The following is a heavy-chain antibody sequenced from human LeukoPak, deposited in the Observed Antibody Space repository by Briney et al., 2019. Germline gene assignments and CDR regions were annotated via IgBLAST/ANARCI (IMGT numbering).Heavy chain of an antibody. CDR1: GSTFRSYN. Sequence: PGGSLRLSCEASGSTFRSYNTNWVRQAPGKGLEWVSYISGSSYTIYYADSVKGRFTISRDNSKNTLYLQMNSLRAEDTAVYYCANLEYGNAFDIWGQGTMVTVSS. J-gene: IGHJ3*02. V-gene: IGHV3-48*01. CDR3: ANLEYGNAFDI. D-gene: IGHD3-3*01. CDR2: ISGSSYTI.